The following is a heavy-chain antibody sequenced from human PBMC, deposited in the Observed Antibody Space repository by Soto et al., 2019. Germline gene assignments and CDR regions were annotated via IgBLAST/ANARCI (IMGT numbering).Heavy chain of an antibody. CDR1: GGSISSSNYY. Sequence: SETLSLTCTVSGGSISSSNYYWGWIRQPPGKGLEWIGSIYYSGLTYYNPSLKSRVTISLDKSKSQFSLKLNSVTAADTAVYYCARLEGLATISYYFDFWGQGALVTVSS. CDR3: ARLEGLATISYYFDF. D-gene: IGHD3-9*01. CDR2: IYYSGLT. J-gene: IGHJ4*02. V-gene: IGHV4-39*01.